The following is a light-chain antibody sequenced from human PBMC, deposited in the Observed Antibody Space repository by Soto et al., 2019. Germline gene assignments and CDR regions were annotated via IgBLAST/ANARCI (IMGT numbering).Light chain of an antibody. CDR3: QQSYSTPPT. CDR2: AAS. V-gene: IGKV1-39*01. J-gene: IGKJ1*01. CDR1: QGIRTD. Sequence: DIQMTQSPSSLSASVGDRVTITCRPSQGIRTDLGWYQQKPGKAPKFLIYAASSLQSGVPSRFSGSGSGTDFTLTISSLQPEDFATYYCQQSYSTPPTFGQGTKVDIK.